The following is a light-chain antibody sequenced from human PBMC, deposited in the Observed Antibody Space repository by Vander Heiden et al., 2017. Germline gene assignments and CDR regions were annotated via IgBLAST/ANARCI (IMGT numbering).Light chain of an antibody. Sequence: SYELTQPPSVAVSPAQSARIPCPGDALPKKYAYWFQQKPGQAPMLVIYEDSKRPSGIPERFSGSSSGTMATLTISGAQVEDEADYYCYSTDSSGDHKVFGGGTKLTVL. V-gene: IGLV3-10*01. J-gene: IGLJ3*02. CDR1: ALPKKY. CDR3: YSTDSSGDHKV. CDR2: EDS.